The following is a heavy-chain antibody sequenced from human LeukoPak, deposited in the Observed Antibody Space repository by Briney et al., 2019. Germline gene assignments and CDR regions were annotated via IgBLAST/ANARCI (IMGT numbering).Heavy chain of an antibody. CDR2: IYTSGST. CDR3: AREGRSGQRITIFGVVTPMDV. J-gene: IGHJ6*03. V-gene: IGHV4-61*02. D-gene: IGHD3-3*01. Sequence: SQTLSLTCTVSGGSISSGSYYWSWIRQPAGKGLEWIGRIYTSGSTNYNPSLKSRVTISVDTSKNQFSLKLSSVTAADTAVYYCAREGRSGQRITIFGVVTPMDVWGKGTTVTVSS. CDR1: GGSISSGSYY.